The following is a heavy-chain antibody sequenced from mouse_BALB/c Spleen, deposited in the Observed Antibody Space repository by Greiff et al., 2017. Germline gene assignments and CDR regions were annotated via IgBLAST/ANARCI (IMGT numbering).Heavy chain of an antibody. CDR1: GFTFSSYA. D-gene: IGHD1-1*01. CDR3: ARGGKRDYYAMDY. CDR2: ISSGGST. V-gene: IGHV5-6-5*01. J-gene: IGHJ4*01. Sequence: EVKLEESGGGLVKPGGSLKLSCAASGFTFSSYAMSWVRQTPEKRLEWVASISSGGSTYYPDSVKGRFTISRDNARNILYLQMSSLRSEDTAMYYCARGGKRDYYAMDYWGQGTSVTFSS.